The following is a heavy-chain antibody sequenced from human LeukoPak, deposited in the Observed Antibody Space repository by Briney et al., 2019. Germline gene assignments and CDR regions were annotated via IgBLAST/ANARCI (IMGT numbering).Heavy chain of an antibody. Sequence: PSETLSPTCTVSGGSISSGDYYWSWIRQPPGKGLEWIGYIYYSGSTYYNPSLKSRVTISVDTSKNQFSLKLSSVTAADTAVYYCARGGITMVRGVIIIRAFDIWGQGTMVTVSS. CDR2: IYYSGST. V-gene: IGHV4-30-4*01. CDR1: GGSISSGDYY. CDR3: ARGGITMVRGVIIIRAFDI. D-gene: IGHD3-10*01. J-gene: IGHJ3*02.